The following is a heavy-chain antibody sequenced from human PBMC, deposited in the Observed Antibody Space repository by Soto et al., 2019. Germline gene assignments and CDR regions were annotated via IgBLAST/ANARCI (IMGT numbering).Heavy chain of an antibody. D-gene: IGHD2-21*02. CDR1: GYSFAGDW. J-gene: IGHJ4*02. Sequence: LGESLKISCKGSGYSFAGDWITWVRQKPGKVLEWMGRIDPSDSQTYYSPSFRGHVTISVDKSINTVFLQWSSLRASDTAMYFCARQSCFGAACYSYLPFDNWGLGTQVTVSS. V-gene: IGHV5-10-1*01. CDR3: ARQSCFGAACYSYLPFDN. CDR2: IDPSDSQT.